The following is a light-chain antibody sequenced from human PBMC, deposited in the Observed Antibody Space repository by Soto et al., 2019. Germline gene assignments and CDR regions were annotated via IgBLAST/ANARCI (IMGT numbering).Light chain of an antibody. V-gene: IGKV1-5*01. J-gene: IGKJ5*01. CDR3: HSRA. CDR1: QTISRW. CDR2: DSS. Sequence: DIQLTQTPSTLSASVGDEVTITCRASQTISRWLAWYQQKPGRAPKLLIYDSSTLESGVPSRFSGSGSETEFTLTISRLPPDDFATYFCHSRAFGQGTRL.